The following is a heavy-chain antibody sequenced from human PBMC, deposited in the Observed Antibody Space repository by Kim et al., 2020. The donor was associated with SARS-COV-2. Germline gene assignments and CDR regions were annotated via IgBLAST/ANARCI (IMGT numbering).Heavy chain of an antibody. J-gene: IGHJ4*01. D-gene: IGHD3-10*01. CDR3: VRGGSTTMVRGVVPFDN. Sequence: ASVKVSCKASGYTFPGHHIHWVRQAPGQGPEWMGWINPNSGCTDCAQKFQGRVTMTRDTSISTAYMELSRLTSDDTAVYYCVRGGSTTMVRGVVPFDNWG. V-gene: IGHV1-2*02. CDR2: INPNSGCT. CDR1: GYTFPGHH.